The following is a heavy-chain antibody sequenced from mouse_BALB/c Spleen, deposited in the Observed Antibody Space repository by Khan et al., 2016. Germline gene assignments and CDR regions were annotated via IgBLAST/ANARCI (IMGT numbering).Heavy chain of an antibody. CDR3: ARDTTVVAKDYFDH. V-gene: IGHV3-2*02. J-gene: IGHJ2*01. Sequence: EVQLQESGPGLVKPSQSLSLTCTVTGYSITSDYAWNWIRQFPGNKLEWMGYISYSGSTSYNPSLKSRISITRDPSKNQFFLQLNSVTTEDTATXYGARDTTVVAKDYFDHWCQGTTLTVSS. D-gene: IGHD1-1*01. CDR1: GYSITSDYA. CDR2: ISYSGST.